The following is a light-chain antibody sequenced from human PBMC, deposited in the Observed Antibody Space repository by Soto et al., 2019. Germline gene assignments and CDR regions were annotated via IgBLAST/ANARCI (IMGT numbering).Light chain of an antibody. V-gene: IGLV2-11*01. J-gene: IGLJ1*01. CDR3: CSYAVTYYV. CDR1: SSDVGGYNY. CDR2: DVS. Sequence: QSALTQPRSVSGSPRQSVTISCTGTSSDVGGYNYVSWYQQHPGKAPKFMIYDVSKRPSGVPDRFSGSKSGNTASLTISGLQAEDEADYYCCSYAVTYYVFGTGTKLTVL.